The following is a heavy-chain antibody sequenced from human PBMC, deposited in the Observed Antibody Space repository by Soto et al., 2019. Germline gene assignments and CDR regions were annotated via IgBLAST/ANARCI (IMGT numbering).Heavy chain of an antibody. CDR2: ISGSGGST. J-gene: IGHJ4*02. V-gene: IGHV3-23*01. Sequence: PGGSLRLSCAASGFTFSSYAMSWVRQAPGKGLEWVSSISGSGGSTYYADSVKGRFSISRDNSKNTLYLQMNSLRAEDTALYYCALSTNGGSPYWGQGTLVTVSS. CDR1: GFTFSSYA. D-gene: IGHD2-8*01. CDR3: ALSTNGGSPY.